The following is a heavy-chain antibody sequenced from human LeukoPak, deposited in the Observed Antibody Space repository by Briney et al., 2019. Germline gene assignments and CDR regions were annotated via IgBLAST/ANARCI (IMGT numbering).Heavy chain of an antibody. CDR2: IIPILGIA. D-gene: IGHD3-9*01. Sequence: GSSVKVSCKASGGTFSSYAISWVRQAPGQGLEWMGRIIPILGIANYAQKFQGRVTITADKSTSTAYMELSSLRSEDTAVYYCAREGAYWLLTNWFDPWGQGTLVTVSS. J-gene: IGHJ5*02. V-gene: IGHV1-69*04. CDR3: AREGAYWLLTNWFDP. CDR1: GGTFSSYA.